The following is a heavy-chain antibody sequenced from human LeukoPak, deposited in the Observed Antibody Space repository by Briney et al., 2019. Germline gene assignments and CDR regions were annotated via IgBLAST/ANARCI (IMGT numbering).Heavy chain of an antibody. J-gene: IGHJ4*02. CDR2: IYYSGST. D-gene: IGHD3-9*01. Sequence: SETLSLTCTVSGGSISSYYWSWIRQPPGKGLEWIGYIYYSGSTYYNPSLKSRVTISVDTSKNQFSLKLSSVTAADTAVYYCAKSPPPKYDILTGSFDYWGQGTLVTVSS. CDR3: AKSPPPKYDILTGSFDY. CDR1: GGSISSYY. V-gene: IGHV4-59*04.